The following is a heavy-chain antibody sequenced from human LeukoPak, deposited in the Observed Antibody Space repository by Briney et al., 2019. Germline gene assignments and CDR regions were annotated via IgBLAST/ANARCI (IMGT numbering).Heavy chain of an antibody. J-gene: IGHJ4*02. Sequence: SETTAPTCPVYGGSFSGYYWSWIRQPAGKGLEWIGRIYTSGSTNYNPSLKSRVTISVDTSKNQFSLKLSSVTAADTAVYYCARDSNGLYDILDCWGQGTLVTVSS. CDR1: GGSFSGYY. CDR2: IYTSGST. V-gene: IGHV4-4*07. CDR3: ARDSNGLYDILDC. D-gene: IGHD3-9*01.